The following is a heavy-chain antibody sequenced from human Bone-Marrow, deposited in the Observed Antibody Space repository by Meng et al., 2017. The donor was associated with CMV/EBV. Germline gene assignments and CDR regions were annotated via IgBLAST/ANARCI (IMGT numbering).Heavy chain of an antibody. CDR2: IRYDGSNK. Sequence: GESLKISCAASGFTFSSYGMHWVRQAPGKGLEWVAFIRYDGSNKYYADSVKGRFTISRDNSKNTLYLQMNSLRAEDTAVYYCAKEDRYSGSYYDHYGMDVWGQGTTVTVSS. J-gene: IGHJ6*02. D-gene: IGHD1-26*01. CDR3: AKEDRYSGSYYDHYGMDV. CDR1: GFTFSSYG. V-gene: IGHV3-30*02.